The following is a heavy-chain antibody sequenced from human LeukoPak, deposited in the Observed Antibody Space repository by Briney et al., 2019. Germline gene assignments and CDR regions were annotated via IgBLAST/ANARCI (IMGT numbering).Heavy chain of an antibody. J-gene: IGHJ3*02. CDR1: GFTFSNYW. Sequence: GGYLRLSCAAYGFTFSNYWMIWVRQAPGKELKWVAHIKQDGSEKYFVDSVKGRFTISRDNSKNTLYLQMGSLRPEDMAVYYCARKSYYGSGSYWSAFDIWGQGTMVTVSS. CDR3: ARKSYYGSGSYWSAFDI. D-gene: IGHD3-10*01. CDR2: IKQDGSEK. V-gene: IGHV3-7*01.